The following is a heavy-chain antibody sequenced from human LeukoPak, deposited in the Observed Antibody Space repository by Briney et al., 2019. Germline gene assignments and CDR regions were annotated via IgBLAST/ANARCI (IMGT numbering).Heavy chain of an antibody. J-gene: IGHJ4*02. V-gene: IGHV4-30-4*01. CDR3: ARGPYGSGSYY. Sequence: SGTLSLTCTVSGGSISSGDYYWSWIRQPPGKGLEWIGYIYYSGTTYYNPPLKSRVTISVDTSKNQFSLKLTSVTAADTAVYYCARGPYGSGSYYWGQGTLVTVSS. CDR2: IYYSGTT. D-gene: IGHD3-10*01. CDR1: GGSISSGDYY.